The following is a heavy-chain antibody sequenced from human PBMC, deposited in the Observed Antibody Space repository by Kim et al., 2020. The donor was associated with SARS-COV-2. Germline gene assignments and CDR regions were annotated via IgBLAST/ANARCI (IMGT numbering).Heavy chain of an antibody. CDR1: GFTFSSYW. CDR3: ARDRGSGWYGPTLDP. J-gene: IGHJ5*02. D-gene: IGHD6-19*01. V-gene: IGHV3-74*01. CDR2: INSDGSST. Sequence: GGSLRLSCAASGFTFSSYWMHWVRQAPGKGLVWVSRINSDGSSTSYADSVKGRFTISRDNAKNTLYLQMNSLRAEDTAVYYCARDRGSGWYGPTLDPWGQGTLVTVSS.